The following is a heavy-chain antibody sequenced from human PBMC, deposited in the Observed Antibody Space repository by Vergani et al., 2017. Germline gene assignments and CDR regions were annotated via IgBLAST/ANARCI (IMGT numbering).Heavy chain of an antibody. CDR3: TTAWGLYYLHGEYFQY. CDR2: ISSGGGDI. D-gene: IGHD3-10*01. J-gene: IGHJ1*01. V-gene: IGHV3-23*04. CDR1: GFTFSNAW. Sequence: EVQLVESGGGLVKPGGSLRLSCAASGFTFSNAWMSWVRQAPGKGLEWVATISSGGGDIFYADSVKGRFTISRDNSKNTLFLQMNSLKDEDTAVYYCTTAWGLYYLHGEYFQYWGRGTLVSVSS.